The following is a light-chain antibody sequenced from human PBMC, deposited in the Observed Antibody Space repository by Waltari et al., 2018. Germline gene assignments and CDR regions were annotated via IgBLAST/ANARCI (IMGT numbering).Light chain of an antibody. CDR1: SLRKFH. CDR3: NSRDKSCDRVI. CDR2: GKN. J-gene: IGLJ2*01. Sequence: SSELTQDPSVSVALGQTVIITCQGDSLRKFHASWYQQKPGQAPVIVIYGKNNRPSRTPDRFSGSTSGNTASLTITGAQAEDEADYYCNSRDKSCDRVIFGGGTRLSVL. V-gene: IGLV3-19*01.